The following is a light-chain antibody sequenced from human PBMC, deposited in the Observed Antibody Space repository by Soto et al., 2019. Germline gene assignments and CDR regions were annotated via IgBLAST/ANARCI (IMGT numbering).Light chain of an antibody. V-gene: IGKV1-13*02. CDR3: QQFNSYRIT. J-gene: IGKJ5*01. CDR2: DAS. CDR1: QGISSA. Sequence: ALQLTQSPSSLSASVGDRVTITCRASQGISSALAWYQQKPGKAPKLLIYDASSLESGVPSRFSGSGSRTDFTLTISSLQPEDFATYYCQQFNSYRITFGQGTRLEIK.